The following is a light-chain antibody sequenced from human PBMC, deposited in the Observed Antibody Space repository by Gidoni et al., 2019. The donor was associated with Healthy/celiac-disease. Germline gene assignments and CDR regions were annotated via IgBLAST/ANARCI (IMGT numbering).Light chain of an antibody. V-gene: IGKV3-20*01. CDR3: QQYGSSPQGT. CDR1: QSVSSSY. J-gene: IGKJ5*01. Sequence: EIVLTQSPGTLSLSPGERATLSCRASQSVSSSYLAWYQQKPGQAPRLLIYGASSRATGIPDRFSGSGSGTDFTLTISRLEPEDFAVYYCQQYGSSPQGTFXQXTRLXIK. CDR2: GAS.